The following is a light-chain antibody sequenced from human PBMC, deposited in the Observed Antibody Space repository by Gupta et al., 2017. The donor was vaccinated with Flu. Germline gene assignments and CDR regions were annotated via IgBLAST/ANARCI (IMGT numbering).Light chain of an antibody. CDR1: QSVNSN. Sequence: EIVMTQSPATLSVSPGERATLSCRASQSVNSNLAWYQQKPGQAPRLLVYDASTRASGIPARFSGSGGGTEDTLTISSRQSEDFALYYCQQENNWHPSYTFGQGTKLEIK. CDR3: QQENNWHPSYT. J-gene: IGKJ2*01. V-gene: IGKV3-15*01. CDR2: DAS.